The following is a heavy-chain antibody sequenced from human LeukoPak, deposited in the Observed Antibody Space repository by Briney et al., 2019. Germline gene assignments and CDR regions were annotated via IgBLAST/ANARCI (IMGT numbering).Heavy chain of an antibody. CDR1: GGTFSSYA. D-gene: IGHD5-12*01. CDR2: IIPILGIA. V-gene: IGHV1-69*04. CDR3: ASIIVTTGFDY. J-gene: IGHJ4*02. Sequence: ASVKVSCKASGGTFSSYAISWVRQAPGQGLEWMGRIIPILGIANYAQKFQGRVTITADKSTSTAYMELSSLRSEDTAVYYCASIIVTTGFDYWGQGTLVTVSS.